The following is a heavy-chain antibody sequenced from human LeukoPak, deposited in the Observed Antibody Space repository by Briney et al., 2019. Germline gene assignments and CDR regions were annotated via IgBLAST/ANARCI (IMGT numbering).Heavy chain of an antibody. J-gene: IGHJ1*01. D-gene: IGHD6-13*01. Sequence: GGSLRLSCAASGFTFSSYGMHWVRQAPGKGLEWVVVIWYDGSNKYYADSVKGRFTISRDNSKNTLYLQMNSLRAEDTAVYYCARVAAAGSEYFQHWGQGTLVTVSS. V-gene: IGHV3-33*01. CDR3: ARVAAAGSEYFQH. CDR2: IWYDGSNK. CDR1: GFTFSSYG.